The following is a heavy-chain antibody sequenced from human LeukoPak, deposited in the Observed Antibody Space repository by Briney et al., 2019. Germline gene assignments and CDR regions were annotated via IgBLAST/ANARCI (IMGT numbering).Heavy chain of an antibody. D-gene: IGHD2-15*01. Sequence: PGGSLRLSCAASGFKFSGHYMSWLRQAPGKGVEWVAYISSTVNNLYYADYVKGRFTISRDNTKDSLYLQMSSLKAEDTAVYYCARGDCSAASCYYFDYWGQGTLVTVSS. CDR1: GFKFSGHY. CDR3: ARGDCSAASCYYFDY. J-gene: IGHJ4*02. CDR2: ISSTVNNL. V-gene: IGHV3-11*04.